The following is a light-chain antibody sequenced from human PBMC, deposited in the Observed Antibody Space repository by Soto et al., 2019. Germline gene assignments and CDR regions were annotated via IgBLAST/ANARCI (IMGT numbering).Light chain of an antibody. Sequence: EIVRTQSPAPLSVSPGERATLSCRASQSVSSNVAWYQQKPGQAPRLLIYGASTRAPGIPARYSGSGSGTEFTLTISSLQSEDVAVYYCQQYNNWPYTFGQGTKLDLK. CDR2: GAS. CDR1: QSVSSN. V-gene: IGKV3-15*01. CDR3: QQYNNWPYT. J-gene: IGKJ2*01.